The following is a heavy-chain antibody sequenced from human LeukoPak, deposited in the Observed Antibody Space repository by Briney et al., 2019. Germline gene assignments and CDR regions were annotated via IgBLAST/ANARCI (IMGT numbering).Heavy chain of an antibody. Sequence: PSETLSLTCTVSGDSTNMNIYYWTWIRQPPGKGLEWIGYIYYSGSTNYDPSLKSRVTISVDTSKNQFSLRLSSVTAADTAVYYCASFKLGGVIAPYFVYWGQGTLVTVSS. V-gene: IGHV4-61*01. D-gene: IGHD3-16*02. CDR3: ASFKLGGVIAPYFVY. J-gene: IGHJ4*02. CDR2: IYYSGST. CDR1: GDSTNMNIYY.